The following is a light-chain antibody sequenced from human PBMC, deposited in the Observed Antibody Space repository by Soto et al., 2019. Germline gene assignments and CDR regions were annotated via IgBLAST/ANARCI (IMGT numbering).Light chain of an antibody. V-gene: IGKV2-28*01. CDR3: MQALHTPLT. CDR1: QSLLHSNGYKY. CDR2: LGS. J-gene: IGKJ4*01. Sequence: DIVMTQSPLSLPVTPGEPASISCRSSQSLLHSNGYKYLDWYLQKPGQSPQLLIYLGSNRASGVPDRFSGSGSGTDFTLKISSVEAEDVGVYYCMQALHTPLTFGGGTKVEIK.